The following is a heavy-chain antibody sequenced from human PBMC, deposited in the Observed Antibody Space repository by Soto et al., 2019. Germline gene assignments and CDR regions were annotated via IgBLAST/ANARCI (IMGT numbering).Heavy chain of an antibody. V-gene: IGHV2-5*02. J-gene: IGHJ5*01. Sequence: QITLKESGPTLLKPTQTLTLTCTFSGFSLTTIGVCVAWIRQPPGKALEWLALIYWDDDKRYSPALKSRLSITKDTSKNQVGLTMTNIDPDDPDTYYCARSNVLSRVDSWGHVTLVT. CDR1: GFSLTTIGVC. CDR2: IYWDDDK. D-gene: IGHD6-13*01. CDR3: ARSNVLSRVDS.